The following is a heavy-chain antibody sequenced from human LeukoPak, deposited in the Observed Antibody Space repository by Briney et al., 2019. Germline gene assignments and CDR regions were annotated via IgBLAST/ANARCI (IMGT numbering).Heavy chain of an antibody. CDR1: GGSISSGGYY. Sequence: SETLSLTCTVSGGSISSGGYYWSWIRQHPGKGLEWIGYTYYSGSTYYNPSLKSRVTISVDTSKNQFSLKLSSVTAADTAVHYCAREASEDNWFDPWGQGTLVTVSS. V-gene: IGHV4-31*03. CDR3: AREASEDNWFDP. CDR2: TYYSGST. J-gene: IGHJ5*02.